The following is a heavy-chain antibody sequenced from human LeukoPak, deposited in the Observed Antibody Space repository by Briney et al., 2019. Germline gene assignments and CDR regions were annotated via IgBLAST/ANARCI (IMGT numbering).Heavy chain of an antibody. V-gene: IGHV4-34*01. J-gene: IGHJ2*01. CDR1: GGSFSGYY. D-gene: IGHD3-3*01. CDR3: AREDYDDSGAWYFDL. CDR2: INHSGST. Sequence: SETLSLTCAVYGGSFSGYYWSWIRQPPGKGLEWIGEINHSGSTNYNPSLKSRATISVDKSKNQFSLKLSSVTAADTAVYYCAREDYDDSGAWYFDLWGRGTLVTVSS.